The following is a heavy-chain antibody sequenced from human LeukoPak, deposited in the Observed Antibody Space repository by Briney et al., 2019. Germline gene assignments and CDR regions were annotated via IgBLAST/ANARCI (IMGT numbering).Heavy chain of an antibody. D-gene: IGHD7-27*01. J-gene: IGHJ6*03. CDR2: ISGSGSST. CDR1: GFTFSSYA. V-gene: IGHV3-23*01. Sequence: PGGSLRLSCAASGFTFSSYAMSWVRQAPGKGLEWVSAISGSGSSTYYAVSVKGRFTISRDNSKNTLYLQMNSLRAEDTAVYYCARSGANYYYSYMDVWGKGTTVTVSS. CDR3: ARSGANYYYSYMDV.